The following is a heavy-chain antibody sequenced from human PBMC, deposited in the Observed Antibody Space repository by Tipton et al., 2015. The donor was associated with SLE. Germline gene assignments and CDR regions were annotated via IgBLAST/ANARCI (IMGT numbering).Heavy chain of an antibody. Sequence: TLSLTCAVSGYSISSGYYWGWIRQPPVKGLEWIGYVYHNGVTYYNPSLKSRLTMSVDTSKNQFSLKLTSVTAADTGVYYCAKDFSSSPGWLDPWGPGTLVTVAS. CDR2: VYHNGVT. J-gene: IGHJ5*02. V-gene: IGHV4-31*11. CDR3: AKDFSSSPGWLDP. CDR1: GYSISSGYY. D-gene: IGHD6-13*01.